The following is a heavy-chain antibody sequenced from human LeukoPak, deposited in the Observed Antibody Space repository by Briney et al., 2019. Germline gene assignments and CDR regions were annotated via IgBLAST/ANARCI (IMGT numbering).Heavy chain of an antibody. D-gene: IGHD2-15*01. Sequence: GGSLRLSCAASGFTFSSYGMHWVRQAPGKWLEWVAVISYDGSNKYYADSVKGRFTISRDNSKNTLYLQMNSLRAEDTAVYYCAKSDKAYFDYWGQGTLVTVSS. V-gene: IGHV3-30*18. CDR3: AKSDKAYFDY. CDR2: ISYDGSNK. CDR1: GFTFSSYG. J-gene: IGHJ4*02.